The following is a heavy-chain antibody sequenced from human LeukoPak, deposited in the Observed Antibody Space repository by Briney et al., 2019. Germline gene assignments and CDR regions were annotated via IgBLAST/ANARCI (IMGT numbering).Heavy chain of an antibody. CDR2: TLYSGST. CDR1: GGSISYYY. Sequence: PSETLSLTCTVSGGSISYYYWNWIRQPPGKGLEWIGHTLYSGSTNYNPSLKSRVTISVDTSKNQFSLRLSSVTAADTAVYYCARSADFGVIINWLDPWGPGTLVTVSS. CDR3: ARSADFGVIINWLDP. V-gene: IGHV4-59*01. J-gene: IGHJ5*02. D-gene: IGHD3-3*01.